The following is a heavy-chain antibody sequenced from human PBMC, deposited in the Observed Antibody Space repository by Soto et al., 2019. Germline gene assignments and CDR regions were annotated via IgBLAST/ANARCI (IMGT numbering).Heavy chain of an antibody. CDR2: VCYSGNT. J-gene: IGHJ3*02. CDR3: ASRDYNDALDI. V-gene: IGHV4-59*01. CDR1: GVSISTYY. D-gene: IGHD4-4*01. Sequence: QVQLQESGPGLVKPSETLSLTCTVSGVSISTYYWTWIRQPPGKGLEWIGQVCYSGNTNYNPSLKSRVTISVVASRNRYALRVSSVTAADTALYYCASRDYNDALDIGGQGTLVTVSS.